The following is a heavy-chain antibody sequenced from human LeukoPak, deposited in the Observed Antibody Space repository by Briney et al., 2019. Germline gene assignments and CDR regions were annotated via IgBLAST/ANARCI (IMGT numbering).Heavy chain of an antibody. CDR1: GFTFSSYS. CDR3: ARWGPTYYDILTGNRLDY. V-gene: IGHV3-21*01. D-gene: IGHD3-9*01. Sequence: PGGSLRLSCAASGFTFSSYSMNWVRQAPGKGLEWVSSISSSSSYIYYADSVKGRFTVSRDNAKNSLYLQMNSLRAEDTAVYYCARWGPTYYDILTGNRLDYWGQGTLVTVSS. CDR2: ISSSSSYI. J-gene: IGHJ4*02.